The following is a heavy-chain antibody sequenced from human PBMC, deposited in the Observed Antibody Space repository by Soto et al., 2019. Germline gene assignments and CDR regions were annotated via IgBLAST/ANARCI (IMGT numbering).Heavy chain of an antibody. CDR3: VREWLLLNDRPDQYYGLDV. V-gene: IGHV1-46*01. CDR1: GYTXXXYX. Sequence: QVQXVXSGAEVXXXXXXVXVSCXXXGYTXXXYXXHXXXXXXXXXXEWMGIIHPIVGSTSYAKKFKGRVTLTRDTSTSTVYMELTSLRSDDTAVYYCVREWLLLNDRPDQYYGLDVWGQGTTVIVSS. J-gene: IGHJ6*02. CDR2: IHPIVGST. D-gene: IGHD5-12*01.